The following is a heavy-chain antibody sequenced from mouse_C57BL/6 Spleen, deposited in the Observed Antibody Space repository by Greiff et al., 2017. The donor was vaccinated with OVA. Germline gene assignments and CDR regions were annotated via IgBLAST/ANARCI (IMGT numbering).Heavy chain of an antibody. CDR3: ARRGSLYAMDD. V-gene: IGHV1-82*01. CDR1: GYAFSSSW. CDR2: IYPGDGDT. J-gene: IGHJ4*01. Sequence: QVQLQQSGPELVKPGASVKISCKASGYAFSSSWMNWVKQRPGKGLEWIGRIYPGDGDTNYNGKFKGKATLTADKSSSTAYMQLSSLTSEDSAVDFCARRGSLYAMDDWGQGTSVTVSS. D-gene: IGHD1-1*02.